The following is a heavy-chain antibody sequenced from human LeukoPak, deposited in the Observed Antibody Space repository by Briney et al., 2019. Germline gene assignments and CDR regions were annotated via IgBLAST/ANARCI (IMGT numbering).Heavy chain of an antibody. CDR2: ISSNVGIT. CDR3: AKGVNSGSAPYGLDV. D-gene: IGHD3-10*01. J-gene: IGHJ6*02. V-gene: IGHV3-23*01. CDR1: GFTFSTHA. Sequence: GGSLRLSCAASGFTFSTHAMSWVRQAPGEGLEWVSSISSNVGITYYADSVKGRFTISRDSSKNTLYLQMNSLRADDTAEYYCAKGVNSGSAPYGLDVWGQGTTVTVSS.